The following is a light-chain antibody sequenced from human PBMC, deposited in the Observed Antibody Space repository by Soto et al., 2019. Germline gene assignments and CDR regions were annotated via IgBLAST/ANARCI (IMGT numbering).Light chain of an antibody. CDR1: QSVSSNF. Sequence: RPPSTLSLYPGEKATLSCRASQSVSSNFLAWYQQKPGQTPRLLIYGASNRATGIPDRFSGSGSGTDFTLTISRLEPEDFAVYYCQQYGSSLIFGGGTKVDIK. J-gene: IGKJ4*01. CDR2: GAS. CDR3: QQYGSSLI. V-gene: IGKV3-20*01.